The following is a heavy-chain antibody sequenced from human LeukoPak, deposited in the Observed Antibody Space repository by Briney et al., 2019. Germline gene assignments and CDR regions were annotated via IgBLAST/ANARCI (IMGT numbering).Heavy chain of an antibody. CDR2: ISSSSSYI. D-gene: IGHD6-13*01. CDR1: GFTFSSYS. J-gene: IGHJ6*02. CDR3: ARDPAGYSSSWYLYEDYYYYGMDV. Sequence: GGSLRLSCAASGFTFSSYSMNWVCQAPGKGLEWVSSISSSSSYIYYADSVKGRFTISRDNAKNSLYLQMNSLRAEDTAVYYCARDPAGYSSSWYLYEDYYYYGMDVWGQGTTVTVSS. V-gene: IGHV3-21*01.